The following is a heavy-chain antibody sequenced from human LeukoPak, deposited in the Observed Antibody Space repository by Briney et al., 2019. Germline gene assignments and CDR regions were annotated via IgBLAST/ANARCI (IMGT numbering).Heavy chain of an antibody. CDR3: AKALGEPNDY. Sequence: SGGSLRLSCTTSGFSFRDYGMHWVRQAPGKGLEWVAVISYDGSNRYYADSVKGRFTISRDNSKNTLYLQMNSLRAEDTAVYYCAKALGEPNDYWGQGTLVTVSS. CDR1: GFSFRDYG. CDR2: ISYDGSNR. D-gene: IGHD3-10*01. V-gene: IGHV3-33*05. J-gene: IGHJ4*02.